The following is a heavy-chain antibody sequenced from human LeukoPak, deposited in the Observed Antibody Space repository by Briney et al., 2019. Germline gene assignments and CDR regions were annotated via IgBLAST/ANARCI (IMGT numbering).Heavy chain of an antibody. CDR2: IYYSGST. CDR1: GGYISSSSYY. D-gene: IGHD3-16*01. J-gene: IGHJ5*02. CDR3: AGGGSDGDWFDP. V-gene: IGHV4-39*07. Sequence: SETLSLTCTVSGGYISSSSYYWGWIRQPPGKGLEGIGSIYYSGSTNYNPSLKSRVTISVDTSKNQFSLKLSSVTAADTAVYYCAGGGSDGDWFDPWGQGTLVTVSS.